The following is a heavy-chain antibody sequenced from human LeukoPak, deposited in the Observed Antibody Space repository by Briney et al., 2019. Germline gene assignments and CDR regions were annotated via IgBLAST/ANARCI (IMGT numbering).Heavy chain of an antibody. V-gene: IGHV3-30*18. J-gene: IGHJ5*02. CDR2: ISYDGSNK. D-gene: IGHD2-21*02. CDR1: GFTFSSYG. Sequence: GGSLRLSCAASGFTFSSYGMHWVRQAPGKGLEWVAVISYDGSNKYYADSVKGRFTISRDNSKNTLYLQMNSLRAEDTAVYYSAKDLGTANWFDPWGQGTLVTVSS. CDR3: AKDLGTANWFDP.